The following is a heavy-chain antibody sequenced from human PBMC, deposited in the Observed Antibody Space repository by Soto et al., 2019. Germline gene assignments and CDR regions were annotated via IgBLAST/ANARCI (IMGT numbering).Heavy chain of an antibody. CDR1: GGSISSSSYY. V-gene: IGHV4-39*01. Sequence: QLQLQESGPGLVKPSETLSLTCTVSGGSISSSSYYWGWIRQPPGKGLEWIGSIYYSGNTYYNPPLKSRVTISVDTSKNQFSLKLSSVTAADTAVYYCARHVAGYSSGLDYWGQGTLVTVSS. CDR3: ARHVAGYSSGLDY. CDR2: IYYSGNT. J-gene: IGHJ4*02. D-gene: IGHD6-19*01.